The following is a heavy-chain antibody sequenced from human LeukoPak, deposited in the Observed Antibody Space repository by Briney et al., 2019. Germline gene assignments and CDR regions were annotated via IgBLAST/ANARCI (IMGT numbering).Heavy chain of an antibody. CDR1: GGSISSGGYY. D-gene: IGHD3-10*01. J-gene: IGHJ4*01. V-gene: IGHV4-31*03. CDR3: ARDLSMVRGQIHYFDY. Sequence: PSQTVSLTCTVSGGSISSGGYYWSRIRQHPGKGLEWIGYIYYSGSTYYNPSLQSRVTISVDTSKNQFSLKLSSVTAADTAVYYCARDLSMVRGQIHYFDYWGEGTLVTVSS. CDR2: IYYSGST.